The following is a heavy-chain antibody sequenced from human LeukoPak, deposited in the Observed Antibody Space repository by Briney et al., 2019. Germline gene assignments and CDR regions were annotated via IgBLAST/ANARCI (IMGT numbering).Heavy chain of an antibody. CDR2: INPYNGGT. CDR3: AGETARGPAYF. CDR1: GYRFNGYY. V-gene: IGHV1-2*02. J-gene: IGHJ4*02. D-gene: IGHD2/OR15-2a*01. Sequence: ASVKVSCKASGYRFNGYYMHWVRQAPGQGPEWMGWINPYNGGTRYAQKFQGRVTMTRDASISTAYMELSRLRSDDTAMYYCAGETARGPAYFWGQGTLVTVSS.